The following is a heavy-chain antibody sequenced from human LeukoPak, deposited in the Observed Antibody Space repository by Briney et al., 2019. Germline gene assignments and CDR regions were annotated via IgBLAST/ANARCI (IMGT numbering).Heavy chain of an antibody. V-gene: IGHV3-23*01. CDR3: AKDPWADYGSGCYPVEYNWFDL. Sequence: AGSLRLSCAASGSTFSSYAMSWVRQAPGKGLQWVSSISGSGGSTYYADSVKGRFTISRDNSKNTLYLQMNSLRAEDTAVYYCAKDPWADYGSGCYPVEYNWFDLWGQGTLVTVSS. CDR1: GSTFSSYA. J-gene: IGHJ5*02. CDR2: ISGSGGST. D-gene: IGHD3-10*01.